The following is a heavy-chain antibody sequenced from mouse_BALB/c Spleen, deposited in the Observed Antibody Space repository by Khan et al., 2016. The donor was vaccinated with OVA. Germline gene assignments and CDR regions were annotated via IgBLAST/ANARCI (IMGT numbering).Heavy chain of an antibody. CDR3: VRDGAYHRNDGWFAY. V-gene: IGHV1-4*01. Sequence: QVQLKQSGAELARPGASVKMSCKASGYTFTSYTIHCIKKRPGQGLEWIGYINPSNGYTNYNQKFKDKATLTTDKSSTTAYLQLSSLTSDDSAVYNCVRDGAYHRNDGWFAYWGQGTLVTVSA. CDR2: INPSNGYT. CDR1: GYTFTSYT. J-gene: IGHJ3*01. D-gene: IGHD2-14*01.